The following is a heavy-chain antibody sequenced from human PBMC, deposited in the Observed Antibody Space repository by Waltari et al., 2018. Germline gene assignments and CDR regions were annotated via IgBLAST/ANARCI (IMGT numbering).Heavy chain of an antibody. CDR2: ITPHTGGT. J-gene: IGHJ4*02. CDR1: GYTFTRHY. V-gene: IGHV1-2*06. CDR3: ARDLVGSGWSIDY. D-gene: IGHD6-19*01. Sequence: QVQLVQSGAEVKEPGASVKVSCKASGYTFTRHYIHWVRQAPGQGLEWMGRITPHTGGTNYSQKFQGRVTMTRDMSITTAYMEVSSLRSDDTAVYYCARDLVGSGWSIDYWGQGTLATVSS.